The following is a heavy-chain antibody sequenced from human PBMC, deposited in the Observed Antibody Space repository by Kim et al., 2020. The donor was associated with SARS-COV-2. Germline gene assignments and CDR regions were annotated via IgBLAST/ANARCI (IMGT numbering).Heavy chain of an antibody. D-gene: IGHD2-2*01. J-gene: IGHJ6*03. V-gene: IGHV3-53*01. CDR2: IYSGGST. CDR3: ARVYCSSTSCYGDYYYYYMDV. CDR1: GFTVSSNY. Sequence: GGSLRLSCAASGFTVSSNYMSWVRQAPGKGLEWVSVIYSGGSTYYADSVKGRFTISRHNSKNTLYLQMNSLRAEDTAVYYCARVYCSSTSCYGDYYYYYMDVWGKGTTVTVSS.